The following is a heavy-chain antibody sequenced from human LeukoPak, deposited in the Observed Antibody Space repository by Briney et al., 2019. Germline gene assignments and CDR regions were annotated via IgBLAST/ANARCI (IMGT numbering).Heavy chain of an antibody. V-gene: IGHV3-30-3*01. CDR1: GFTFSSYV. CDR3: GRNLRPVVPAAACDY. J-gene: IGHJ4*02. Sequence: GGSLRLSCAASGFTFSSYVMHWVRQAPGKGLEWVAVISYDGSNKYYVDSVKGRFTISRDNSKNTLYLQMNSLRAEDTAVYYCGRNLRPVVPAAACDYWGQGTLVTVSS. CDR2: ISYDGSNK. D-gene: IGHD2-2*01.